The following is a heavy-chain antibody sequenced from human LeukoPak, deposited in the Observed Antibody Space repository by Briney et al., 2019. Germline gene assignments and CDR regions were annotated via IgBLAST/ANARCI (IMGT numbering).Heavy chain of an antibody. Sequence: GGSLRLSCGASGFIFSSYGMHWVRQAPGKGLEWVAFIRSDGSNKYYADSVKGRFTISRDNSKNTLYLQMNSLRAEDTAVYYCAKGRGESFHCDYWGQGTLVTVSS. D-gene: IGHD4-17*01. CDR3: AKGRGESFHCDY. CDR2: IRSDGSNK. CDR1: GFIFSSYG. J-gene: IGHJ4*02. V-gene: IGHV3-30*02.